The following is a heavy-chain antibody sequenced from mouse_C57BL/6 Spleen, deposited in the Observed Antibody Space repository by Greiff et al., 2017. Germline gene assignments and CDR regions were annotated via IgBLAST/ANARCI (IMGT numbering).Heavy chain of an antibody. V-gene: IGHV1-76*01. D-gene: IGHD2-10*02. CDR1: GYTFTDYY. CDR3: ARSGPSYWYFDV. Sequence: QVQLQQSGAELVRPGASVKLSCKASGYTFTDYYINWVKQRPGQGLEWIARIYPGSGNTYYNEKFKGKATLTAEKSSSTAYMQLSSLTSEDSAVYFCARSGPSYWYFDVWGTGTTVTVSS. CDR2: IYPGSGNT. J-gene: IGHJ1*03.